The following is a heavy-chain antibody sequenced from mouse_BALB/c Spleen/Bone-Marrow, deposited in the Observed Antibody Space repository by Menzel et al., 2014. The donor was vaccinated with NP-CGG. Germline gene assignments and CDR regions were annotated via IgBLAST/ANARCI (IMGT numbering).Heavy chain of an antibody. CDR2: IWAGEST. CDR3: ARSTMITEGFAY. V-gene: IGHV2-9*02. J-gene: IGHJ3*01. CDR1: GFSITTFG. D-gene: IGHD2-4*01. Sequence: VHLVESGPGLVAPSQSLSITCTVSGFSITTFGVHWVRQPPGKGLEWLGVIWAGESTNYNSALMSRLSISKDNSKSQVFLKMNSLQTDDTAMYYCARSTMITEGFAYWGQGTLVTVSA.